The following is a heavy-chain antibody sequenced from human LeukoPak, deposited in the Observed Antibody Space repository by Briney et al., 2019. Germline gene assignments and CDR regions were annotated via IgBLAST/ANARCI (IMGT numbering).Heavy chain of an antibody. Sequence: SETLSLTCAVYGGSFSGYYWSWIRQPPGKGLEWIGEINHSGSTNYNPSLKSRVTISVDTSKNQFSLKLSSVTAADTAVYYCARVATIRWFDPWGQGTLVTVSS. CDR2: INHSGST. J-gene: IGHJ5*02. D-gene: IGHD5-12*01. CDR1: GGSFSGYY. CDR3: ARVATIRWFDP. V-gene: IGHV4-34*01.